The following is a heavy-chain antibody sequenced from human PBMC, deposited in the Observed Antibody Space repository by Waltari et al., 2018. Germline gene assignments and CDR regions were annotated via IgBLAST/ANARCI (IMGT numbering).Heavy chain of an antibody. Sequence: QLQLQESGPGLVKPSETLSLTCTVSGGSISSSSYYWGWIRQPPGKGLEWIGSIYFSWSTYYTPSLKSRVTISVDTSKNQFSLKLSSVTAADTAVYYCARSRVGAPPFDYWGQGTLVTVSS. CDR2: IYFSWST. V-gene: IGHV4-39*07. D-gene: IGHD1-26*01. CDR3: ARSRVGAPPFDY. CDR1: GGSISSSSYY. J-gene: IGHJ4*02.